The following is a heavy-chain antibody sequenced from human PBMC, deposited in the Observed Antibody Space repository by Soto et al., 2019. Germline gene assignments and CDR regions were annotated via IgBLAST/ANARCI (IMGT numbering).Heavy chain of an antibody. D-gene: IGHD3-10*01. CDR3: ARDGAYGSGPLISPPEYGRDV. J-gene: IGHJ6*02. Sequence: GSLRGSCAASGFTFCTYSKTWFRQAPGNGPHAVSYISSSSSTIDYADTVKGRCTMSRDNATNSLYLQMNSLRDEDTAVYYRARDGAYGSGPLISPPEYGRDVCGQGTTVTV. V-gene: IGHV3-48*02. CDR2: ISSSSSTI. CDR1: GFTFCTYS.